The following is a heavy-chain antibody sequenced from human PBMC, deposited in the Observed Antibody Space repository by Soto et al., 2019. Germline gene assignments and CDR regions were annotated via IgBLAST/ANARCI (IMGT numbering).Heavy chain of an antibody. CDR1: GFTFSSYA. J-gene: IGHJ6*02. D-gene: IGHD2-21*02. CDR2: ISYDGSNK. Sequence: GGSLRLSCAASGFTFSSYAMHWVRQAPGKGLEWVAVISYDGSNKYYADSVKDRFTISRDNSKNTLYLQMNSLRAEDTAVYYCARELTAPVNYYYGMDVWGQGTTVTVSS. V-gene: IGHV3-30-3*01. CDR3: ARELTAPVNYYYGMDV.